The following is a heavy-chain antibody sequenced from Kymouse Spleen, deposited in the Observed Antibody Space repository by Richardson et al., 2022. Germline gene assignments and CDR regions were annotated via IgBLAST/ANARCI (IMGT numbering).Heavy chain of an antibody. Sequence: EVQLVESGGGLVQPGRSLRLSCAASGFTFDDYAMHWVRQAPGKGLEWVSGISWNSGSIGYADSVKGRFTISRDNAKNSLYLQMNSLRAEDTALYYCAKDGITGTTFFDYWGQGTLVTVSS. CDR3: AKDGITGTTFFDY. D-gene: IGHD1-7*01. J-gene: IGHJ4*02. V-gene: IGHV3-9*01. CDR1: GFTFDDYA. CDR2: ISWNSGSI.